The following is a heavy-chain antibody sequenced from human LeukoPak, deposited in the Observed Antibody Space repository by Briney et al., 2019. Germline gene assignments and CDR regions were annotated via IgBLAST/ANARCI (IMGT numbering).Heavy chain of an antibody. CDR1: TLTAARIS. D-gene: IGHD3/OR15-3a*01. J-gene: IGHJ4*02. Sequence: GRSLSLSCALSTLTAARISTGWDRHAPEGGMGWVSSISSSSGTIYYADSVKRGFTISRDNAKNSLYLQMNSLRDEDTAVYCCARDRTMIFVGDYWGQGTLVTVSS. V-gene: IGHV3-48*02. CDR2: ISSSSGTI. CDR3: ARDRTMIFVGDY.